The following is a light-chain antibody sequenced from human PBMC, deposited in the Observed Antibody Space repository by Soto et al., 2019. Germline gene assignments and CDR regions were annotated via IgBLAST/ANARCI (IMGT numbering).Light chain of an antibody. V-gene: IGKV3-15*01. CDR1: RSFTSN. J-gene: IGKJ3*01. CDR2: GAY. Sequence: EIVMTQSPATLSVSPGERATLSCRASRSFTSNLAWYQQKPGQAPRLLIYGAYTRATGIPARFSGSGSGTEFTLTISSLQSEDFAVYYCQQYNKGPLSFGPGTKVEIK. CDR3: QQYNKGPLS.